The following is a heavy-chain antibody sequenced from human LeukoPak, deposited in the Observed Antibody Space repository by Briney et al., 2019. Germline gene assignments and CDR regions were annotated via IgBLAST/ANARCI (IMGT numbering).Heavy chain of an antibody. Sequence: SVKVSCKASGGTFSSYAISWVRQAPGQGLEWMGGIIPIFGTANYAQKFQGRVTITADESTSTAYMELSSLRSEDTAVYYCARLGYYGSGSYYREYDYWGQGTLVTVSS. J-gene: IGHJ4*02. CDR1: GGTFSSYA. CDR2: IIPIFGTA. V-gene: IGHV1-69*01. D-gene: IGHD3-10*01. CDR3: ARLGYYGSGSYYREYDY.